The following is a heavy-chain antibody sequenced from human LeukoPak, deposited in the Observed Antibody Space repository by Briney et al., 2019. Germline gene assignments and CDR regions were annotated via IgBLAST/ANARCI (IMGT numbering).Heavy chain of an antibody. Sequence: PSETLSLTCTVSGGSISSYYWGWIRQPPGKGLEWIGYIYYSGSTNYNPSLKSRVTISVDTSKNQFSLKLSSVTAADTAVYYYARGYYYGSGSYPNWFDPWGQGTLVTVSS. CDR1: GGSISSYY. CDR2: IYYSGST. J-gene: IGHJ5*02. D-gene: IGHD3-10*01. V-gene: IGHV4-59*01. CDR3: ARGYYYGSGSYPNWFDP.